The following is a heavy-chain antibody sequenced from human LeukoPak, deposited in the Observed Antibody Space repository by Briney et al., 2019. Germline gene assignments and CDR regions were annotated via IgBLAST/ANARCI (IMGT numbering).Heavy chain of an antibody. Sequence: GGSLRPSCVASEFTFSTYWMSWVRQAPGKGLEWVANINQDGSDKYYVDSVKGRLTISRDNAKKSLYLQMNSLRVDDTAMYYCTRLGAPYDKDEHRWGQGVLVTVSS. D-gene: IGHD3-16*01. CDR3: TRLGAPYDKDEHR. CDR1: EFTFSTYW. CDR2: INQDGSDK. J-gene: IGHJ5*02. V-gene: IGHV3-7*01.